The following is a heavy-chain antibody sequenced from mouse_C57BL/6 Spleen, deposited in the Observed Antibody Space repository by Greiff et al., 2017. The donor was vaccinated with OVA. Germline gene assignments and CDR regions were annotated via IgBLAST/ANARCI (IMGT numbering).Heavy chain of an antibody. CDR2: ISGGGGNT. CDR3: ARRETGKGYAMDY. CDR1: GFTFSSYT. V-gene: IGHV5-9*01. D-gene: IGHD4-1*01. Sequence: EVQGVESGGGLVKPGGSLKLSCAASGFTFSSYTMSWVRQTPEKRLEWVATISGGGGNTYYPDSVKGRFTISRDNAKNTLYLQMSSLRSEDTALYYCARRETGKGYAMDYWGQGTSVTVSS. J-gene: IGHJ4*01.